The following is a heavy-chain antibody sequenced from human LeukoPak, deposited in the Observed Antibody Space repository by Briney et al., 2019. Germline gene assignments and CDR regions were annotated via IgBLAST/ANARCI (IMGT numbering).Heavy chain of an antibody. V-gene: IGHV5-51*01. J-gene: IGHJ4*02. CDR2: IYPGDSDT. CDR3: ARARYCSGGSCYAEY. Sequence: KPGESLKISCKGSGYSFTTYCIGWGRQMPGKGLEWMGIIYPGDSDTRYSPSFQGQVTISADKTISTAYLQWSSLKASDTAMYYCARARYCSGGSCYAEYWGQGTLVTVSS. CDR1: GYSFTTYC. D-gene: IGHD2-15*01.